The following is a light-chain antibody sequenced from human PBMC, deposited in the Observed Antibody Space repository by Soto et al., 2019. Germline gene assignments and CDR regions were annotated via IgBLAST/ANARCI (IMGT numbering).Light chain of an antibody. V-gene: IGLV2-14*01. J-gene: IGLJ1*01. CDR1: SSDIGAYDY. CDR3: CSFTTTRTHV. Sequence: QPAPTQPAALSGSPGQSITISCTGTSSDIGAYDYVSWFQQHPGTAPKLMISEVTNRPSGVSNRFSGSTSGNTAYLTISGLQVEDEAEYFCCSFTTTRTHVLGTGKKVTVL. CDR2: EVT.